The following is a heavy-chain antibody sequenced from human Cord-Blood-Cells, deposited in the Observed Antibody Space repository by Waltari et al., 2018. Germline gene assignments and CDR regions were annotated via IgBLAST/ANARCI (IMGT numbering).Heavy chain of an antibody. CDR3: ARLNCSSTSCYYYYYYGMDV. Sequence: QVQLVQSGAEVKKPGASVKVSCKASGYTFTGYYMHWVLQAPGQGLEWMGRINPESGGTNYAQKVQGRVTMTRDTYISTAYMELSRLRSDDTAVYYCARLNCSSTSCYYYYYYGMDVWGQGTTVTVSS. CDR1: GYTFTGYY. CDR2: INPESGGT. V-gene: IGHV1-2*06. J-gene: IGHJ6*02. D-gene: IGHD2-2*01.